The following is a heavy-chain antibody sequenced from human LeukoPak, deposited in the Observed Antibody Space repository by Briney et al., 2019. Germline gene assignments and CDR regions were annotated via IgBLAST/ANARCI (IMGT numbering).Heavy chain of an antibody. Sequence: GGSLRLSCAASGFTFSSYAMSWVRQAPGKGLEWVSAISSSGGSTYYADSVKGRFTISRDNSKNTLYLQMNSLRAEDTAVYYCAKMDWHHYDISPLDYWGQGTLVTVSS. CDR3: AKMDWHHYDISPLDY. CDR2: ISSSGGST. CDR1: GFTFSSYA. D-gene: IGHD3-9*01. V-gene: IGHV3-23*01. J-gene: IGHJ4*02.